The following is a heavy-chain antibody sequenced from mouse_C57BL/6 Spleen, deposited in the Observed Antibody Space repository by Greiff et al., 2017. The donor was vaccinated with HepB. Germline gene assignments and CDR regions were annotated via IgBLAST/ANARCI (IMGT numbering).Heavy chain of an antibody. Sequence: QVQLQQSGAELVRPGASVTLSCKASGYTFTDYEMHWVKQTPVHGLEWIGAIDPETGGTAYNQKFKGKAILTADQSSSTAYMELRSLTSEDSAVYYCTSTVVGRYFDVWGTGTTVTVSS. CDR2: IDPETGGT. V-gene: IGHV1-15*01. CDR3: TSTVVGRYFDV. J-gene: IGHJ1*03. CDR1: GYTFTDYE. D-gene: IGHD1-1*01.